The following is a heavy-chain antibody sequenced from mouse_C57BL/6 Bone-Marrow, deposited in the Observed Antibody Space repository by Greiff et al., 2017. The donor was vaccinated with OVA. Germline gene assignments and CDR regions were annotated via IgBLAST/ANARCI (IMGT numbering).Heavy chain of an antibody. CDR3: ATLLRGYYYAMDY. CDR1: GYTFTDYY. J-gene: IGHJ4*01. V-gene: IGHV1-26*01. CDR2: INPNNGGT. D-gene: IGHD1-1*01. Sequence: VQLKQSGPELVKPGASVKISCKASGYTFTDYYMNWVKQSHGKSLEWIGDINPNNGGTSYNQKFKGKATLTVDKSSSTAYMELRSLTSEDSAVYYCATLLRGYYYAMDYWGQGTSVTVSS.